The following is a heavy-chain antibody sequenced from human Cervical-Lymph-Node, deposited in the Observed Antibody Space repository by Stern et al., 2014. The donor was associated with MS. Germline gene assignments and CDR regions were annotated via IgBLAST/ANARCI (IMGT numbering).Heavy chain of an antibody. CDR1: GFTFSSHS. CDR3: ARENMVPYFDY. D-gene: IGHD2-8*01. J-gene: IGHJ4*02. CDR2: ISSSSSYI. V-gene: IGHV3-21*01. Sequence: VQLGQSGGGLVKPGGSLRLSWAASGFTFSSHSMNWVRQAPGKGLEWVSSISSSSSYIYYADSVKGRFTISRDNAKNSLYLQMNSLRAEDTAVYYCARENMVPYFDYWGQGTLVTVSS.